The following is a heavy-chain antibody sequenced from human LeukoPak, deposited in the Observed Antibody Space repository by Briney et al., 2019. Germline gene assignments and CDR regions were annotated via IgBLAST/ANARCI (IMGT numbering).Heavy chain of an antibody. D-gene: IGHD6-6*01. CDR2: ISGSGGST. J-gene: IGHJ4*02. CDR1: GFTFSSYA. V-gene: IGHV3-23*01. Sequence: GGSLRLSGAASGFTFSSYAMSWVRQAPGKGLEWVSAISGSGGSTYYADSVKGRFTISRDNSKNTLHLQMNSLRAEDTTIYYCAKEAYSSSSPGYFDYWGQGTLVTVSS. CDR3: AKEAYSSSSPGYFDY.